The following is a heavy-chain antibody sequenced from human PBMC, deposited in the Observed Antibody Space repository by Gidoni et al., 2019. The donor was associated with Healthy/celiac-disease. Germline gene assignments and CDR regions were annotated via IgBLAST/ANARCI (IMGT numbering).Heavy chain of an antibody. CDR1: GFTFSSYA. J-gene: IGHJ6*02. CDR2: ISGSGGST. D-gene: IGHD6-19*01. V-gene: IGHV3-23*04. CDR3: AKNKVAVAGMGYYYGMDV. Sequence: EVQLVESGGGLVQPGGSLRLSCAASGFTFSSYAMSWVRQAPGKGLGWGSAISGSGGSTYYADSVKGRFTISRDNSKNTLYLQMNSLRAEDTAVYYCAKNKVAVAGMGYYYGMDVWGQGTTVTVSS.